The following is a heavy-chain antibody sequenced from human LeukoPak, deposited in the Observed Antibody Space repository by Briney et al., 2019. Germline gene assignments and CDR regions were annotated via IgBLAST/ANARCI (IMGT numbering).Heavy chain of an antibody. Sequence: SETLSLTCTVSGGSISSYYWGWIRQPPGKGLEWIGSIYYSGSTYYNPSLKSRVTISVDTSKNQFSLKLSSVTAADTAVYYCARYPVVIMNNWFDPWGQGTLVTVSS. CDR1: GGSISSYY. CDR2: IYYSGST. D-gene: IGHD3-3*01. CDR3: ARYPVVIMNNWFDP. V-gene: IGHV4-39*07. J-gene: IGHJ5*02.